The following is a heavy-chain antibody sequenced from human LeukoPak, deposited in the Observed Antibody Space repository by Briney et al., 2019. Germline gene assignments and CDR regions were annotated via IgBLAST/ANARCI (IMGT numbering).Heavy chain of an antibody. J-gene: IGHJ4*02. V-gene: IGHV3-48*01. Sequence: GGSLRLSCAASGFTVSSNYMNWVRQAPGKGLEWVSYISSSSTTIYYADSVKGRFTISRDNAKNSLYLHMNSLRVEGTAVYYCVRGLRMEGYWGQGTLVTVSS. CDR1: GFTVSSNY. D-gene: IGHD1-1*01. CDR3: VRGLRMEGY. CDR2: ISSSSTTI.